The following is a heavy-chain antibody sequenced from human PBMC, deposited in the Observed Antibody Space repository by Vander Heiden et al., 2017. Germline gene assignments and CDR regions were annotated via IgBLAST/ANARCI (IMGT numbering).Heavy chain of an antibody. CDR2: ISASGGIT. V-gene: IGHV3-23*01. CDR1: GFTFSRSA. Sequence: EVQLLQSGGGLVQPGGSLRLSGAASGFTFSRSAMSWGRPAPGKGLEWVSLISASGGITDYADSVKCRFTISRDNSKNTLYLQMTSLRAEDTAVYYCATPYDIYDYWGQGALVTVSS. CDR3: ATPYDIYDY. J-gene: IGHJ4*02. D-gene: IGHD3-9*01.